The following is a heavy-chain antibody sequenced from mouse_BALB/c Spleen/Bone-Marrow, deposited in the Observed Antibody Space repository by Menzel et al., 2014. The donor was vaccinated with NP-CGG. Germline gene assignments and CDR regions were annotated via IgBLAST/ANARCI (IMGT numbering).Heavy chain of an antibody. V-gene: IGHV14-3*02. J-gene: IGHJ3*01. CDR1: GFNIKDTY. CDR3: ARNGNYGAWFAY. Sequence: EVKLVESGGELVKPGASVKLSCTASGFNIKDTYMHWVKQRPEQGLEWIGRIDPANGNTKYDPKFQGKATITADTSSNTAYLQLSSLTSEDTAVYYCARNGNYGAWFAYWGQGTLVTVSA. CDR2: IDPANGNT. D-gene: IGHD2-1*01.